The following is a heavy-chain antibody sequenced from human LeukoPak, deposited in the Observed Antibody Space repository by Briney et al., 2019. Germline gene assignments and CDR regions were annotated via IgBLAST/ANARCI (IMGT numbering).Heavy chain of an antibody. D-gene: IGHD3-9*01. CDR3: ARDSTYYDFLAGYTPHDFDI. CDR1: GGSISSSY. Sequence: PSETLSLTCTVSGGSISSSYWTWIRQPPGKGLEWIGYIYYSGSTNYNPSLKSRVTISVDTSKNQFSLKLSSVTAADTAMYYCARDSTYYDFLAGYTPHDFDIWGQGTMVTVSS. CDR2: IYYSGST. V-gene: IGHV4-59*01. J-gene: IGHJ3*02.